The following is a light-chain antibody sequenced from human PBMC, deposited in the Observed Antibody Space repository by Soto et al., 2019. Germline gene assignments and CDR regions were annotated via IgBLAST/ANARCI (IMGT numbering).Light chain of an antibody. Sequence: QLVLTQPASVSGSPRQSITISCTGTSSDVGGYNYVSWYQQHPGKAPKLMIYDVSNRPSGVSNRFSGSKSGNTASLTISGLQAEDEADYYCSSYTSSITRVIFGGGTKVTV. J-gene: IGLJ2*01. CDR3: SSYTSSITRVI. CDR1: SSDVGGYNY. V-gene: IGLV2-14*01. CDR2: DVS.